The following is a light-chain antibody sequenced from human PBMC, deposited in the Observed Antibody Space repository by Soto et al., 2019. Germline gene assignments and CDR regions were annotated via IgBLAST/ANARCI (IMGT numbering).Light chain of an antibody. CDR1: QSVSSN. CDR2: GAS. Sequence: EILMTQSPATLSVSPGERATLSCRASQSVSSNLAWYQQKVGQAPRLLIYGASIRATGIPARFSGSGSGTEFNLNISRLQSEDFSVYFCQQYNNWPPLTFGGGTKVEIK. J-gene: IGKJ4*01. V-gene: IGKV3D-15*01. CDR3: QQYNNWPPLT.